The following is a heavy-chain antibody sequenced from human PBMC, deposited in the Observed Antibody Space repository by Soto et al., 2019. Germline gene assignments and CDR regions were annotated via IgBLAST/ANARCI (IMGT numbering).Heavy chain of an antibody. CDR2: IYYSGST. D-gene: IGHD3-22*01. Sequence: SETLSLTCTVSGGSISSYYWSWIRQPPGKGLEWIGYIYYSGSTNYNPSLKSRVTISVDTSKNQFSLKLSSVTAADTAVYYCARLYYYDSSGYYQWYFDYWGQGTLVTVSS. CDR1: GGSISSYY. CDR3: ARLYYYDSSGYYQWYFDY. V-gene: IGHV4-59*01. J-gene: IGHJ4*02.